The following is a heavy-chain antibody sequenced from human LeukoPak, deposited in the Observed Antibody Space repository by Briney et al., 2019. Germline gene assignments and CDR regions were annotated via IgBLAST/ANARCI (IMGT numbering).Heavy chain of an antibody. D-gene: IGHD2-15*01. Sequence: PGGSLRLSCAASGFAFSSYGMHWVRQAPGKGLEWVAFIRYDGSNKYYADSVKGRFTISRDNSKNTLYLQMNSLRAEDTAVYYCAKSPVSSCRGSFCYPFDYWGQGNPVTVSS. CDR1: GFAFSSYG. V-gene: IGHV3-30*02. CDR2: IRYDGSNK. J-gene: IGHJ4*02. CDR3: AKSPVSSCRGSFCYPFDY.